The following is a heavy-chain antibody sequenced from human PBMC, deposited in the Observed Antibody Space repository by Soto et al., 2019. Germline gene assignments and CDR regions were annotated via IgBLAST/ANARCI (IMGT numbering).Heavy chain of an antibody. CDR3: AYLPCSGGSCYWFSFSGMDV. J-gene: IGHJ6*02. CDR2: IYWDADK. D-gene: IGHD2-15*01. Sequence: QITLKESGPTLVKHTQPLTLTCTFSGFSLSTSGVGVAWIRQPPGEALEWLALIYWDADKRYRPSLENRLTITKDTSKNQVVLTMTNMDSVDTATYYCAYLPCSGGSCYWFSFSGMDVWGQGTTVTVSS. V-gene: IGHV2-5*02. CDR1: GFSLSTSGVG.